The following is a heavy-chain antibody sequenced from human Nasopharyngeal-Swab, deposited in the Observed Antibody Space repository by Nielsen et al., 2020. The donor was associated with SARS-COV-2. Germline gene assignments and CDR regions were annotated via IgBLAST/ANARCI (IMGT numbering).Heavy chain of an antibody. Sequence: ASVKVSCKASGYTFTSYGISWVRQAPGQGLEWMGWISAYNGNTNYAQKLQGRVTMTTDTSTSTAYMELRSLRSDDTAVYYCARDSGWELLTTSVRTSYYYYGIDVWGQGTTVTVSS. CDR1: GYTFTSYG. J-gene: IGHJ6*02. V-gene: IGHV1-18*01. CDR3: ARDSGWELLTTSVRTSYYYYGIDV. D-gene: IGHD1-26*01. CDR2: ISAYNGNT.